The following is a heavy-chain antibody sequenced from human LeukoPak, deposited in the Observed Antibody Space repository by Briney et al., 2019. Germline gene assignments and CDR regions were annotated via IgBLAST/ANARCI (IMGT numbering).Heavy chain of an antibody. CDR1: GFTFSSYA. CDR3: ARGGAAALREDY. J-gene: IGHJ4*02. D-gene: IGHD6-13*01. Sequence: GGSLRLSCAASGFTFSSYAMSWVRQAPGKGLEWVSAISGSGGSTYYADSVKGRFTISRDNSKNTLYLQMNSLRAEDTAVYYCARGGAAALREDYWGQGTLVTVSS. V-gene: IGHV3-23*01. CDR2: ISGSGGST.